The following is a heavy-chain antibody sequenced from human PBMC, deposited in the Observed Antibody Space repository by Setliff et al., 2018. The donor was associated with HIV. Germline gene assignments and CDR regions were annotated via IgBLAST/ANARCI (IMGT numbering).Heavy chain of an antibody. V-gene: IGHV1-69*02. Sequence: PRASVKVSCKASRSTFNSHTINWVRQAPGQGLDWMGRIIPILGVANYAQRFQGKVTITADKSTSTAYMELTSLRFDDTAMYYCARGVQSPPHYSYYYMDVWGEGTMVTVSS. J-gene: IGHJ6*03. CDR2: IIPILGVA. D-gene: IGHD3-3*01. CDR1: RSTFNSHT. CDR3: ARGVQSPPHYSYYYMDV.